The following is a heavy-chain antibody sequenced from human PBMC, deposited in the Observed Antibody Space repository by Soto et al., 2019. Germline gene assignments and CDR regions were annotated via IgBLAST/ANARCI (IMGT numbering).Heavy chain of an antibody. D-gene: IGHD3-22*01. CDR2: IYYSGST. Sequence: ASETLSLPRTVSGGSISSGDYYWRWIRQPPGKGLEWIGYIYYSGSTYYNPSLKSRVTISVDTSKNQFSLKLSSVTAADTAVYYCARHKRNYYDSSGYLPFDYWGQGTLVTVSS. CDR1: GGSISSGDYY. V-gene: IGHV4-30-4*01. CDR3: ARHKRNYYDSSGYLPFDY. J-gene: IGHJ4*02.